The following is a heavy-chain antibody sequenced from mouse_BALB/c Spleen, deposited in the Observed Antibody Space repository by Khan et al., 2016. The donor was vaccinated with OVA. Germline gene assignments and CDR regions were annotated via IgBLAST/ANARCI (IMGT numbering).Heavy chain of an antibody. Sequence: EVELVESGGGLVKPGGSLKLSCAASGFTFSDYYMYWVRQTPEMRLEWVATISDGGSYTYYPDSVKGRFTISRDDAKNDLYLQMSSLKSEDTAIHYCARGYYGNPFAYWGQGTLVTVSA. CDR3: ARGYYGNPFAY. CDR2: ISDGGSYT. CDR1: GFTFSDYY. D-gene: IGHD2-1*01. J-gene: IGHJ3*01. V-gene: IGHV5-4*02.